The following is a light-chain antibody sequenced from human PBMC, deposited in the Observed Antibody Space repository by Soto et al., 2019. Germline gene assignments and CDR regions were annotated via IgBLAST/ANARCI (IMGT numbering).Light chain of an antibody. CDR1: QSVSSN. CDR2: GAS. V-gene: IGKV3-15*01. Sequence: IVMTQSPATLSVSPGERATLSCRASQSVSSNLAWYQQKPGQAPSLLIYGASTRAIGIPARFSGSVSGTEFTLTISGLQSEDFAVYYCQHYDNWLITVRQVTRLEIK. J-gene: IGKJ5*01. CDR3: QHYDNWLIT.